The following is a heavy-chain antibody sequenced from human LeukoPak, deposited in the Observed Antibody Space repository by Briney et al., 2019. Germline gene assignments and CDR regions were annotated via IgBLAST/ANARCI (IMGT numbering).Heavy chain of an antibody. J-gene: IGHJ4*02. Sequence: ASVKVSCKASGYTFTDYYIHWVRQAPGQGLEWMGWINPNSGVTNYAQKFQGRVTMTSDTSISTAYMEVSRLRSDDTAVYFCARLTYYDILTGNGWGQGTLVTVSS. CDR3: ARLTYYDILTGNG. CDR2: INPNSGVT. V-gene: IGHV1-2*02. D-gene: IGHD3-9*01. CDR1: GYTFTDYY.